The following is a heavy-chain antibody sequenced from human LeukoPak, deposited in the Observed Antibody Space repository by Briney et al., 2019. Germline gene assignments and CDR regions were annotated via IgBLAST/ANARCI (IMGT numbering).Heavy chain of an antibody. CDR3: ARGGPTADSTGWLFEY. CDR1: GGSIWSYY. V-gene: IGHV4-59*01. CDR2: IYYSGST. J-gene: IGHJ4*02. Sequence: PSETLSLTCTVSGGSIWSYYWSWIRQPPGKGLEWIGCIYYSGSTSYDPSLKSRVTISVDTSKNQFSLKLSSVTAADTAAYYCARGGPTADSTGWLFEYWGQGTLVTVSS. D-gene: IGHD6-19*01.